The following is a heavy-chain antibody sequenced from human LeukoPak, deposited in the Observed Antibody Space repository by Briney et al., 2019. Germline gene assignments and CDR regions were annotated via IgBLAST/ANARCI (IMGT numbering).Heavy chain of an antibody. CDR2: ISGSCGST. CDR1: GFTFSNYA. V-gene: IGHV3-23*01. D-gene: IGHD1-14*01. Sequence: GGSLRLSCAASGFTFSNYAMSWVRQAPGKGLEWVSLISGSCGSTYYAASVKGRLSISRENSINTLYLQMTSLRAEDTAVYFCAKGTSTLTTTFFDYWGQGTLVTASS. J-gene: IGHJ4*02. CDR3: AKGTSTLTTTFFDY.